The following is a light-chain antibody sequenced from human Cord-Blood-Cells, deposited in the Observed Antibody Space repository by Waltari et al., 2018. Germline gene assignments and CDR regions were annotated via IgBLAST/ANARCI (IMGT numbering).Light chain of an antibody. J-gene: IGLJ2*01. Sequence: SLELTQDPAVSVALGKTVRITCQGDSLRSSYASWYQQKPGQAPVLFIYGKNNRPSGIPDRFSGSSSGNTASLTITGAQAEDEADYYCNSRDSSGNHVVFGGGTKLTVL. CDR1: SLRSSY. CDR2: GKN. CDR3: NSRDSSGNHVV. V-gene: IGLV3-19*01.